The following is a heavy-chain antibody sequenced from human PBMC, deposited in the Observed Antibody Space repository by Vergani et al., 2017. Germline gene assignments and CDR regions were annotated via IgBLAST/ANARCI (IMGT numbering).Heavy chain of an antibody. D-gene: IGHD1-7*01. CDR1: GFTFSNYA. Sequence: EVQVLESGGGLVQPGGSLRLSCAASGFTFSNYAMSWVRQAPGKGLEWVSAISGSGGSTYYADSVKGRFTISRDNSKNTLYLQMNSLRAEDTAVYYCAKGAFNWNYVSPFDDWGQGTLVTVSS. V-gene: IGHV3-23*01. J-gene: IGHJ4*02. CDR3: AKGAFNWNYVSPFDD. CDR2: ISGSGGST.